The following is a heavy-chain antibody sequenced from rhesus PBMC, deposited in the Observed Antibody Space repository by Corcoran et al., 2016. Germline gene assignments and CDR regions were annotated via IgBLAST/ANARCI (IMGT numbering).Heavy chain of an antibody. J-gene: IGHJ5-2*02. Sequence: VEQLVESGGALVQPVASLRLSCAASEFTFRIYDLPWVGPAPGKGLEGESAMNMGGGTYYPESVKCRVTISRDKAKNSLYLQMNSLRAEDTAVYYCARGNGMDVWGRGVLVTVSS. D-gene: IGHD1-32*01. CDR3: ARGNGMDV. CDR1: EFTFRIYD. V-gene: IGHV3-132*02. CDR2: MNMGGGT.